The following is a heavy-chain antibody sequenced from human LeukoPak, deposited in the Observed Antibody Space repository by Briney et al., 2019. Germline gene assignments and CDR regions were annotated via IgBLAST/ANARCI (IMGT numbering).Heavy chain of an antibody. D-gene: IGHD3-22*01. CDR1: GFTFSDYY. Sequence: PGGSLRLSCAASGFTFSDYYMSWIRQAPGKGLEWVSYISSSGSTIYYADSVKGRFTISRDNAKNSLYLQMNSLRAEDTAVYYCARASYYDSSGYYYSPWGQGTLVTVSS. CDR2: ISSSGSTI. V-gene: IGHV3-11*01. CDR3: ARASYYDSSGYYYSP. J-gene: IGHJ5*02.